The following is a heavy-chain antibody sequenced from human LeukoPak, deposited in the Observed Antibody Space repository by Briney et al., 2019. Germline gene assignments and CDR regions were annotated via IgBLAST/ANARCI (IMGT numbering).Heavy chain of an antibody. CDR3: ARPYYDTSFDI. V-gene: IGHV3-74*01. CDR2: INSDGSST. Sequence: GGSLRLSCAASGFTFSSYWMHWVRQAPGKGLVWVSRINSDGSSTSYADSVKGRFTISRDNAKNTLYLQMNSLRAEDTAVYYCARPYYDTSFDIWGQGTMVTVSS. J-gene: IGHJ3*02. CDR1: GFTFSSYW. D-gene: IGHD3-22*01.